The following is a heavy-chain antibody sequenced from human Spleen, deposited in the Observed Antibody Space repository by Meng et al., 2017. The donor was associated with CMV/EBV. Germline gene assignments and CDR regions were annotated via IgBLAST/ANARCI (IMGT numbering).Heavy chain of an antibody. CDR3: ARDWVELLYLDY. CDR2: ISTYNGNT. V-gene: IGHV1-18*04. D-gene: IGHD5-24*01. Sequence: ASVKVSCKASGYTFTGYYMHWVRQAPGQGLEWMGWISTYNGNTNYAQKFQGRVTMTTDTSTSTAYMELRSLRSDDAAVYYCARDWVELLYLDYWGQGTLVTVSS. CDR1: GYTFTGYY. J-gene: IGHJ4*02.